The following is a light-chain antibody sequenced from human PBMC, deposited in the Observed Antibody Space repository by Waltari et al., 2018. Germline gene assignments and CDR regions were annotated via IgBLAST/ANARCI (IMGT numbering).Light chain of an antibody. CDR1: SNDIGDYIH. V-gene: IGLV2-14*03. Sequence: QSALTQPASVSGSPGQSITISCNGPSNDIGDYIHGSWYQQHPGKAPKLIIYDVADRPSGVSNRFSGSKSGNPASLTISGLQAEDESHYYCSSYSINTRRVFGGGTKLTVL. J-gene: IGLJ3*02. CDR3: SSYSINTRRV. CDR2: DVA.